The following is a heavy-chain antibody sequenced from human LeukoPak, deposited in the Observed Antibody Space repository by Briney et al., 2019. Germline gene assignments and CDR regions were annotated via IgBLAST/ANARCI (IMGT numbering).Heavy chain of an antibody. CDR2: INPSGGST. CDR1: GYTFTSYY. V-gene: IGHV1-46*01. J-gene: IGHJ3*02. D-gene: IGHD3-16*01. CDR3: ARNLRAYDAFDI. Sequence: ASVKVSCKASGYTFTSYYMHWVRQAPGQGLEWMGIINPSGGSTSYAQKFQGGVTMTRDTSTSTVYMELSSLRSEDTAVYYCARNLRAYDAFDIWGQGTMVTVSS.